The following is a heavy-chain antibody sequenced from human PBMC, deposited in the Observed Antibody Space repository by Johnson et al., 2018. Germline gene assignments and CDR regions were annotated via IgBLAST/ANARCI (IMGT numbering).Heavy chain of an antibody. CDR2: IIPIFGTA. V-gene: IGHV1-69*06. CDR3: ARGGLGAFEI. Sequence: QVQLVQSGAEVKKXGSSXKVXCKASGGTFSSYAISWVRQAPGHGLEWMGWIIPIFGTANYPQKFQGRVPMTRDTSITTACRELSSLGSEDTDVYFCARGGLGAFEIWCQGTTVTVSS. D-gene: IGHD3-10*01. CDR1: GGTFSSYA. J-gene: IGHJ3*02.